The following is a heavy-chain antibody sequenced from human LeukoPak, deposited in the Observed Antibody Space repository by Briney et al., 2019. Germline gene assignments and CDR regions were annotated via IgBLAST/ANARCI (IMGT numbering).Heavy chain of an antibody. CDR2: IIPIFGTA. Sequence: GASVKVSCKGSGGTFSSYAISWGREAPGQGGEWGGGIIPIFGTANHAQKFQGRVTITADESTSTAYMELSSLRSEDTAVYYCASRPDVYSSSWSLYYFDYWGQGTLVTVSS. CDR1: GGTFSSYA. J-gene: IGHJ4*02. CDR3: ASRPDVYSSSWSLYYFDY. D-gene: IGHD6-13*01. V-gene: IGHV1-69*01.